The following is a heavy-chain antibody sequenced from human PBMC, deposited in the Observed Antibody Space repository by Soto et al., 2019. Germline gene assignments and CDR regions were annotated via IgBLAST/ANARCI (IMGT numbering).Heavy chain of an antibody. J-gene: IGHJ3*02. CDR3: ASSGYYAPQPHAIDI. V-gene: IGHV3-33*01. Sequence: PGGSLRLSCAASGFTFSSYGMHWVRQAPGKGLEWVAVIWYDGSNKYYADSVKGRFTISRDNSKNTLYLQMNSLRAEDTAVYYCASSGYYAPQPHAIDIWGQGTMVTVSS. D-gene: IGHD3-10*01. CDR2: IWYDGSNK. CDR1: GFTFSSYG.